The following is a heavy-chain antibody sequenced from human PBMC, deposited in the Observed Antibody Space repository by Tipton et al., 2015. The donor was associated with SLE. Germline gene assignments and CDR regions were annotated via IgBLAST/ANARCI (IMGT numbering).Heavy chain of an antibody. Sequence: TLSLTCTVSGGSISSYYWSWIRQPPGKGLEWIGYIYYSGSTNYNPSLKSRVTISVDTSKNQLSLKLSSVTAADPAVYYCARVRGRGYFQHWGQGTLVTVSS. CDR3: ARVRGRGYFQH. V-gene: IGHV4-59*01. D-gene: IGHD3-10*01. CDR1: GGSISSYY. CDR2: IYYSGST. J-gene: IGHJ1*01.